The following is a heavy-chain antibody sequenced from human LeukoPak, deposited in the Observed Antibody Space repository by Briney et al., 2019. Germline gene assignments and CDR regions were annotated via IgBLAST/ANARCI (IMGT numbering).Heavy chain of an antibody. CDR1: GFTFSSYG. J-gene: IGHJ4*02. CDR3: ARRGDSGSWLDY. CDR2: IWYDGSRI. Sequence: PGGSLRLSCAASGFTFSSYGMHWVRQAPGKGLEWVAVIWYDGSRIYYADSVKGRFTISRDNSQNTLFLQMDSLRAEDTAVYYCARRGDSGSWLDYWGQGTLVTVSS. V-gene: IGHV3-33*01. D-gene: IGHD6-13*01.